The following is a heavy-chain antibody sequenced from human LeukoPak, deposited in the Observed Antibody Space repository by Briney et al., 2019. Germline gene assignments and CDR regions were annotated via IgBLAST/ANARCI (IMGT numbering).Heavy chain of an antibody. Sequence: ASVKVSCKASGYTFTRYGISWVRQAPGQGLEWMGWISAYNGNTNYAQKLQGRVTMTTDTPTSTAYMELRSLRSDDTAVYYCARVVGYCSSTSCQRGYWFDPCGRGTLVTVSS. CDR2: ISAYNGNT. V-gene: IGHV1-18*01. D-gene: IGHD2-2*01. CDR1: GYTFTRYG. J-gene: IGHJ5*02. CDR3: ARVVGYCSSTSCQRGYWFDP.